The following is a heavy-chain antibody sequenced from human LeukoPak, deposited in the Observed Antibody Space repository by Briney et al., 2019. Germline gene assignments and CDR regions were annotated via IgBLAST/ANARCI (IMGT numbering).Heavy chain of an antibody. V-gene: IGHV4-59*01. J-gene: IGHJ5*02. CDR2: IYYSGST. D-gene: IGHD3-22*01. Sequence: SETLSLTCTVSVGSISSYYWSWIRQPPGKGLEWIGYIYYSGSTNYNPSLKSRVTISVETSKNQFTLKLSSVTAADTAVYYCARDRGDYYDSSGWSNWFAPWSQGTLVTISS. CDR1: VGSISSYY. CDR3: ARDRGDYYDSSGWSNWFAP.